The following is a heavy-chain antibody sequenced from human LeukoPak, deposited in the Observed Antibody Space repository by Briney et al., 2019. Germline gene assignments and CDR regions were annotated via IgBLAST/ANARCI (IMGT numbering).Heavy chain of an antibody. Sequence: PGGSLRLSCAASGFTFSNYNMNWVRQAPGKGLEWVSSISSSNNYIYYADSVKGRFTISRDNAKNSLYLQMNSLRAVDTAVYYCARRSPNYYFDYWGQGTPVTVSS. J-gene: IGHJ4*02. V-gene: IGHV3-21*01. CDR1: GFTFSNYN. CDR2: ISSSNNYI. CDR3: ARRSPNYYFDY.